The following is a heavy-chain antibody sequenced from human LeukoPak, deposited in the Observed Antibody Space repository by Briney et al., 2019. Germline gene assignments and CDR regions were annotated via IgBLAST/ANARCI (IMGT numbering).Heavy chain of an antibody. V-gene: IGHV5-51*01. CDR2: IYPGDSDT. Sequence: GESLKVSCKGSGYSFTSYWVDWVRQMPGKGLEWMGIIYPGDSDTRYSPSFQGQVTISADKSISTAYLQWSSLKASDTAMYYCARHVGDILTGYSPDYWGQGTLVTVSS. CDR3: ARHVGDILTGYSPDY. CDR1: GYSFTSYW. J-gene: IGHJ4*02. D-gene: IGHD3-9*01.